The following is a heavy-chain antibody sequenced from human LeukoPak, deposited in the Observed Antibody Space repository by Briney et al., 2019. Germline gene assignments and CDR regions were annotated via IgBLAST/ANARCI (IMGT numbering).Heavy chain of an antibody. Sequence: PSETLSLTCTVSGGSISSSSYYWSWIRQPPGKGLEWIGHIYYSGSTNYNPSLKSRVTISVDTSKNQFSLKLSSVTAADTAVYYCARVRESGDYSYYYYMDVWGKGTTVTVSS. J-gene: IGHJ6*03. V-gene: IGHV4-61*01. CDR3: ARVRESGDYSYYYYMDV. D-gene: IGHD4-17*01. CDR1: GGSISSSSYY. CDR2: IYYSGST.